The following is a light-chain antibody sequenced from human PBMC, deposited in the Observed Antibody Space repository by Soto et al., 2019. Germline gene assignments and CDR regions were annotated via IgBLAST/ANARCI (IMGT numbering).Light chain of an antibody. CDR2: DNN. V-gene: IGLV1-51*01. CDR1: SSNIGNNY. J-gene: IGLJ3*02. Sequence: QSVLTQPPSVSAAPGQKVTISCSGSSSNIGNNYVSWYQQLPGTAPKLLIYDNNKGPSGILDRFSGSKSGTSATLGITGLQTGDEADYYFGTWDSSLSALVFGGGTKLTVL. CDR3: GTWDSSLSALV.